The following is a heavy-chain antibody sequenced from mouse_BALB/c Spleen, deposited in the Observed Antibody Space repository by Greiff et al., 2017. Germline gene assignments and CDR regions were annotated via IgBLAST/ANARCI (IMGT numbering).Heavy chain of an antibody. D-gene: IGHD1-1*01. CDR3: AKPGLGSGHWYFDV. J-gene: IGHJ1*01. CDR1: GYSFTGYY. Sequence: LEKPGASVKISCKASGYSFTGYYMHWVKQSHGKSLEWIGYISCYNGATSYNQKFKGKATFTVDTSSSTAYMQFNSLTSEDSAVYYCAKPGLGSGHWYFDVWGAGTTVTVSS. CDR2: ISCYNGAT. V-gene: IGHV1S34*01.